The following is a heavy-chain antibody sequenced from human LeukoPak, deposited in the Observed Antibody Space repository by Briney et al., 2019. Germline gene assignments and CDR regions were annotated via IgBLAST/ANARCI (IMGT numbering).Heavy chain of an antibody. Sequence: PGGSLRLSCAASGFTFSSYGMHWVRQAPGKGLEWVAFIRYDGSNKYYADSVKGRFTFSRDNSKNTLYLQMNSLRAEDTAVYYCAKDGGGYGDSFDYWGQGTLVTVSS. CDR1: GFTFSSYG. CDR2: IRYDGSNK. CDR3: AKDGGGYGDSFDY. J-gene: IGHJ4*02. D-gene: IGHD5-12*01. V-gene: IGHV3-30*02.